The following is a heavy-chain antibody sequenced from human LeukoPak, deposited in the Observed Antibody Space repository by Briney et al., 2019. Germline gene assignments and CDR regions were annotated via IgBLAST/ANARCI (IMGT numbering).Heavy chain of an antibody. CDR3: ATGSGYYYDH. D-gene: IGHD3-22*01. CDR1: GFTFSNYY. J-gene: IGHJ4*02. CDR2: VHHDESER. V-gene: IGHV3-30*12. Sequence: GGSLRLSCAASGFTFSNYYMHWVRQAPGKGLEWVAVVHHDESERYYADSVKGRFTISRDNSKNTLYVQMDSLRVEDTAVYYCATGSGYYYDHWGQGTLVTVSS.